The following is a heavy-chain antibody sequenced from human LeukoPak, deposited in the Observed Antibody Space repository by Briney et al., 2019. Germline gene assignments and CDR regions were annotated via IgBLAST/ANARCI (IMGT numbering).Heavy chain of an antibody. CDR3: TTVAQQWLVALSFDY. J-gene: IGHJ4*02. Sequence: GGSLRLSCAASGFTFSNAWMSWFRQAPGKGLEWVGRIKSKTDGGTTDYAAPVKGRFTISRDDSKNTLYLQMNSLKTEDTAVYYCTTVAQQWLVALSFDYWGQGTLVTVSS. V-gene: IGHV3-15*01. D-gene: IGHD6-19*01. CDR2: IKSKTDGGTT. CDR1: GFTFSNAW.